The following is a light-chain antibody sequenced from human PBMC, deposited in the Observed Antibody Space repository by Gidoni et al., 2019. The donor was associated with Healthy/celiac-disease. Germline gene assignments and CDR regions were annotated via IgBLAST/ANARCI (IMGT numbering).Light chain of an antibody. CDR2: SNN. CDR3: AAWDDSLSGRNWV. V-gene: IGLV1-47*02. CDR1: RSNIGSNY. J-gene: IGLJ3*02. Sequence: SVLTQPPPASGTPGQRVPISCSGRRSNIGSNYGYWYQQLPGTAPKLLIYSNNQRPSGVPDRFSVSKSGTSASLAISGLRSEEEADYYCAAWDDSLSGRNWVFGGGTKLTVL.